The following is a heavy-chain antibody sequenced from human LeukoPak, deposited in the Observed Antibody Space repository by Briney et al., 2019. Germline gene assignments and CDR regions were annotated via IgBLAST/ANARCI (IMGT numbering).Heavy chain of an antibody. CDR3: APTPEAYTSNWNV. CDR2: SKPDSGFT. D-gene: IGHD1-1*01. CDR1: GYSFTDDF. Sequence: ASVKVSCKTSGYSFTDDFVQWVSQAPGQGLERRGWSKPDSGFTNYAQKFQGRVTMTRDTSISTAYMEVRRLRPDGTAVYYCAPTPEAYTSNWNVWGQGTLVTVSS. J-gene: IGHJ4*02. V-gene: IGHV1-2*02.